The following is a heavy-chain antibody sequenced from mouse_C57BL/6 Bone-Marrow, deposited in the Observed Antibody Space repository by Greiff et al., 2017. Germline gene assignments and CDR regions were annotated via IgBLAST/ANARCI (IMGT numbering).Heavy chain of an antibody. Sequence: EVQLQQSVAELVRPGASVKLSCTASGFNIKNTYMHWVKQRPEQGLEWIGRIDPANGNTKSDPKFQGKATITADTSSNTAYLQLSSLASDDAAIYCYGGGPGPYYFDYWGQGTTLTVSS. D-gene: IGHD1-1*02. CDR2: IDPANGNT. V-gene: IGHV14-3*01. J-gene: IGHJ2*01. CDR3: GGGPGPYYFDY. CDR1: GFNIKNTY.